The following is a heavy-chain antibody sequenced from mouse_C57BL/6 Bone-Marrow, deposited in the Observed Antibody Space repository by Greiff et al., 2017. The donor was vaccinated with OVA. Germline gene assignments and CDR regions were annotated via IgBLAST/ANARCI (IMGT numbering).Heavy chain of an antibody. V-gene: IGHV14-4*01. CDR2: IDPETGDT. D-gene: IGHD2-4*01. CDR3: TTGDYASWFAY. J-gene: IGHJ3*01. Sequence: LVESGAELVRPGASVKLSCTASGFNIKDDYMHWVKQRPEQGLEWIGWIDPETGDTEYASKFQGKATITADTSSNTSYLQLSSLTSEDAAVYCCTTGDYASWFAYWGQGTLVTVSA. CDR1: GFNIKDDY.